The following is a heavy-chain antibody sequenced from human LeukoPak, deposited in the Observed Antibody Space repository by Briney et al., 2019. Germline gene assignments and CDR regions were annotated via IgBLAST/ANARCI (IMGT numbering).Heavy chain of an antibody. CDR3: AKPARGYVLYYYYMDV. CDR2: ISGSGGST. V-gene: IGHV3-23*01. CDR1: GFTFSSYG. Sequence: GGSLRLSCAASGFTFSSYGMSWVRQAPGKGLEWVSAISGSGGSTYYADSVKGRFTISRDNSKNTLYLQMNSLRAEDTAVYYCAKPARGYVLYYYYMDVWGKGTTVTISS. J-gene: IGHJ6*03. D-gene: IGHD3-22*01.